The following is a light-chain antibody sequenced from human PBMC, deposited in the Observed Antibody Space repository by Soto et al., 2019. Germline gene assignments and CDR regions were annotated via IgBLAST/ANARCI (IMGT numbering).Light chain of an antibody. CDR2: GTS. CDR3: HQDFYLPCT. J-gene: IGKJ1*01. CDR1: QTVSRMY. Sequence: VLTLSPGAVSLSTGERATLSCRASQTVSRMYLSWFQQKPGQAPRLLIYGTSTRATGIPVRFSGSGSGTDFTLTISSLQPEDFAVYFCHQDFYLPCTFGQGTKVDIK. V-gene: IGKV3D-7*01.